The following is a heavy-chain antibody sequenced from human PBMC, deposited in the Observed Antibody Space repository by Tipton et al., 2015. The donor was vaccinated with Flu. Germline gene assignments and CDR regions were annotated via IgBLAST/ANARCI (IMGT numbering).Heavy chain of an antibody. D-gene: IGHD2-2*01. J-gene: IGHJ4*02. CDR2: IHSSGGT. Sequence: TLSLTCTVSNGTISSYYWSWIRQPAGKGLEWIGRIHSSGGTNYNPSLKSRVTMSVDTSKNQFSLKVNSVTAVDTAVYYCASGACSSSTCPKGGFDNWGQGTLVVVSS. CDR1: NGTISSYY. V-gene: IGHV4-4*07. CDR3: ASGACSSSTCPKGGFDN.